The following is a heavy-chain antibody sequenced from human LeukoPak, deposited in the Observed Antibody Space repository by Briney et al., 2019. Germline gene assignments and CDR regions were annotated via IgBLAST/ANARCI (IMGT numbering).Heavy chain of an antibody. D-gene: IGHD6-25*01. CDR1: GGSISSSSYY. CDR3: ARQPAKPYYYYMDV. V-gene: IGHV4-39*01. J-gene: IGHJ6*03. CDR2: IYYSGST. Sequence: PSETLSLTCTVSGGSISSSSYYWGWIRQPPGKGLEWIGSIYYSGSTYYNPSLKSRVTISVDTSKNQFSLKLSSVTAADTAVYYCARQPAKPYYYYMDVWGKGTTVTVSS.